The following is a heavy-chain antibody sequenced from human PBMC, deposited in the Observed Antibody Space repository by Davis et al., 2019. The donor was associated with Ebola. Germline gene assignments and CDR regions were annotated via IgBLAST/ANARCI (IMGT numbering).Heavy chain of an antibody. J-gene: IGHJ4*02. Sequence: ASVKVSCKASGYTFTSYYMHWVRQAPGQGLEWMGWINPNSGGTNYAQKFQGRVTMTRDTSISTAYMELSRLRSDDTAVYYCARGDIVLMVYARPGLDYWGQGTLVTVSS. CDR2: INPNSGGT. V-gene: IGHV1-2*02. D-gene: IGHD2-8*01. CDR1: GYTFTSYY. CDR3: ARGDIVLMVYARPGLDY.